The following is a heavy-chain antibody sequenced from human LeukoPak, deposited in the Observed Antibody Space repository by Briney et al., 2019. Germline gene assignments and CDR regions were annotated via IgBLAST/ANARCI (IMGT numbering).Heavy chain of an antibody. CDR2: INHSGST. J-gene: IGHJ4*02. V-gene: IGHV4-34*01. CDR1: GGSFSGYY. CDR3: ARVPILPYGLD. Sequence: PSETLSLTCAVYGGSFSGYYWSWIRQPPGKGLEWIGEINHSGSTNYNPSLKSRVTISVDTSKNQFSLKLSSVTAADTAVYYCARVPILPYGLDWGQGTLVTVSS. D-gene: IGHD3-16*01.